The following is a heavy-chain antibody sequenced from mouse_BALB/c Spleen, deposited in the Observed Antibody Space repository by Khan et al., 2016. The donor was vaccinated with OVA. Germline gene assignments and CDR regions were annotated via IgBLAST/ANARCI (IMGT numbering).Heavy chain of an antibody. CDR2: INPSTGYT. J-gene: IGHJ4*01. CDR3: ARYYGNYYYAMDY. V-gene: IGHV1-7*01. Sequence: QLSGAELAKPGASVKMSCKASGYTFTSYWMHWVKQRPGQGLEWIGYINPSTGYTEYNQKFKDKATLTADKSSSTAYMQLSSLTSEDSAVYYCARYYGNYYYAMDYWGQGTSVTVSS. D-gene: IGHD2-1*01. CDR1: GYTFTSYW.